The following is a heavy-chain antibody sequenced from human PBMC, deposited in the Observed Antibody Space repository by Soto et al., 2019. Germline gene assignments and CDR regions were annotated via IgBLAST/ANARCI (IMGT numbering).Heavy chain of an antibody. CDR1: LGSCSSYA. Sequence: ASVKVSCKASLGSCSSYAISGVRQAPGEGLEGMGGVIPICSTANYAQKSQGRVTITADESTSTAYMELSSLRSEDTAVYYCARAGSSYAAGDYYYYGMDVWGQGTTVTVSS. J-gene: IGHJ6*02. CDR3: ARAGSSYAAGDYYYYGMDV. D-gene: IGHD2-15*01. CDR2: VIPICSTA. V-gene: IGHV1-69*01.